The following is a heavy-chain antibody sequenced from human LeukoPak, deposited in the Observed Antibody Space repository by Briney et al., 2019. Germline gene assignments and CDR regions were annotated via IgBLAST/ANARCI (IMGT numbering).Heavy chain of an antibody. V-gene: IGHV3-30-3*01. CDR2: TSYDGSNK. D-gene: IGHD3-22*01. CDR3: ARGDDSSGYFYSYFDY. J-gene: IGHJ4*02. CDR1: GFPFSSYV. Sequence: GGSLRLSCAASGFPFSSYVMHWVRQAPGKGLEWVAFTSYDGSNKYYADSVKGRFTISRDNSKNTLDLQMNSLRTEDTAMYYCARGDDSSGYFYSYFDYWGQGTLVTVSS.